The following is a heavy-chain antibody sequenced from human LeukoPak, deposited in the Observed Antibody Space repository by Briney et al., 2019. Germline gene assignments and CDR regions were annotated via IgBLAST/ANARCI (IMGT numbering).Heavy chain of an antibody. Sequence: ASVKVSCKASAYTFTDYSLHWVRQAPGQGLEWMGWINPNTGGTNYAQKLQGRVTMTSETSISTAYLELSSLRSDDTAVYYCARDHEDYDRSGYYSLGCWGQGTLATVSS. CDR2: INPNTGGT. CDR1: AYTFTDYS. D-gene: IGHD3-22*01. V-gene: IGHV1-2*02. CDR3: ARDHEDYDRSGYYSLGC. J-gene: IGHJ4*02.